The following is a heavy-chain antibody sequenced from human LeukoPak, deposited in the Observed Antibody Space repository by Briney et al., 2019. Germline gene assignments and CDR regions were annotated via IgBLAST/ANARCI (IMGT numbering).Heavy chain of an antibody. D-gene: IGHD2-15*01. V-gene: IGHV3-53*01. CDR2: IYSGGST. CDR3: AKNGDRGAYCSGGTCYPYYYYYMDV. CDR1: GFTVSTNY. J-gene: IGHJ6*03. Sequence: GGSLRLSCAASGFTVSTNYMTWVRQAPGKGLEWVSVIYSGGSTYYADSVKGRFTISRDNSKNTLYLQMNSLRAEDTAIYYCAKNGDRGAYCSGGTCYPYYYYYMDVWGKGTTVTISS.